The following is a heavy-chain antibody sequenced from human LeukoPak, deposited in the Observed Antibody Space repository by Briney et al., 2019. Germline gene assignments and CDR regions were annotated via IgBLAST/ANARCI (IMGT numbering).Heavy chain of an antibody. Sequence: GGSLRLSCAASGFTFSSYAMSWVRQAPGKGLEWVSAISGSGGSTYYADSVKGRFTISRDNSKNTLYLQMNSLRAEDTAVYHCAKDRSSFGPYYLGYWGQGTLVTVSS. D-gene: IGHD6-6*01. J-gene: IGHJ4*02. CDR3: AKDRSSFGPYYLGY. CDR2: ISGSGGST. CDR1: GFTFSSYA. V-gene: IGHV3-23*01.